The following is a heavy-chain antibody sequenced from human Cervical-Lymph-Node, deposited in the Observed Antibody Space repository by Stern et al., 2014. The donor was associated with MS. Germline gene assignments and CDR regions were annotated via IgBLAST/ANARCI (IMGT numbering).Heavy chain of an antibody. CDR2: IYYSGST. CDR1: GGSISSGGYY. V-gene: IGHV4-31*03. CDR3: ARDSYGGNSGSIDP. D-gene: IGHD4-23*01. Sequence: MQLVESGPGLVKPSQTLSLTCTVSGGSISSGGYYWSWIRQHPGKGLEWIGYIYYSGSTYYNPYLKSRVTISVDTSKNQFSLKLSSVTAADTAVYYCARDSYGGNSGSIDPWGQGTLVTVSS. J-gene: IGHJ5*02.